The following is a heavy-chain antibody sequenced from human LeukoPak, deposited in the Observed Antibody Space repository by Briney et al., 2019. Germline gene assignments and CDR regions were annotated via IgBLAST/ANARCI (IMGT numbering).Heavy chain of an antibody. CDR3: AKGDDILTGSSYFDY. V-gene: IGHV3-23*01. CDR2: ISGSGGST. D-gene: IGHD3-9*01. J-gene: IGHJ4*02. Sequence: PGGSLRLSCAASGFTFSSYAMSWIRQAPGKGLEWVSAISGSGGSTYYADSVKGRFTISRDNSKNTLYLQMNSLRAEDTAVYYCAKGDDILTGSSYFDYWGQGTLVTVSS. CDR1: GFTFSSYA.